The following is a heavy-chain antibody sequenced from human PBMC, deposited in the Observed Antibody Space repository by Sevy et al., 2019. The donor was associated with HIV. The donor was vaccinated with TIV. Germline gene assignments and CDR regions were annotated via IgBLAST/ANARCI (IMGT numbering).Heavy chain of an antibody. CDR3: TRRASRVYGDHLNLY. CDR2: IRSETYGETK. D-gene: IGHD2-21*02. Sequence: GGSLRLSCTASGFTLGDYAMSWFRQAPGRGLEWVGFIRSETYGETKEYAASVKGRFTVSRDDSKSIVYLQMNSLKTEDTAVYYCTRRASRVYGDHLNLYWGQGTLVTVSS. V-gene: IGHV3-49*03. J-gene: IGHJ4*02. CDR1: GFTLGDYA.